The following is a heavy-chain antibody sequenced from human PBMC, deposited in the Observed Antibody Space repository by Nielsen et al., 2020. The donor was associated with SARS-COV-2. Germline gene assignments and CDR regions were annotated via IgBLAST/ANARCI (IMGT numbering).Heavy chain of an antibody. V-gene: IGHV3-30*02. D-gene: IGHD4-17*01. CDR2: IWYDGSNK. Sequence: GESLKISCAASGFTFSSYGMHWVRQAPGKGLEWVAVIWYDGSNKYYADSVKGRFTISRDNSKNTLYLQMNSLRAEDTAVYYCAKDYGDYAAFDIWGQGTMVTVSS. J-gene: IGHJ3*02. CDR1: GFTFSSYG. CDR3: AKDYGDYAAFDI.